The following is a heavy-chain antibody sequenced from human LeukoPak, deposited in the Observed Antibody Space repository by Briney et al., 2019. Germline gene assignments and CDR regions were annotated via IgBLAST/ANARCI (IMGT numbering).Heavy chain of an antibody. J-gene: IGHJ4*02. V-gene: IGHV3-21*01. CDR2: ISSSSSYI. CDR3: ARASPSSTSCYAV. D-gene: IGHD2-2*01. Sequence: PGGSLRLSCAASGFTFSSYSMNWVRQAPGEGLEWVSSISSSSSYIYYADSVKGRFTISRDNAKNSLYLQMNSLRAEDTAVYYCARASPSSTSCYAVWGQGTLVTVSS. CDR1: GFTFSSYS.